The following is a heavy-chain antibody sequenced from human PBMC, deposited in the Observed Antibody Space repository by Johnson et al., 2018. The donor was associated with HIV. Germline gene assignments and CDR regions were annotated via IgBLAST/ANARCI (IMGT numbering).Heavy chain of an antibody. Sequence: VQLVDSGGGLVKPGGSLTLSCAVPGVSFTGAWVSWVRQAPGKGLAWVGRLKSQTDGATVDYADSVKGRFTISRDNFKNRLYLQMDSLRAEDTAVYYCATELSLLRDAFDIWGQGTMVTVSS. CDR1: GVSFTGAW. V-gene: IGHV3-15*01. D-gene: IGHD3-16*02. J-gene: IGHJ3*02. CDR3: ATELSLLRDAFDI. CDR2: LKSQTDGATV.